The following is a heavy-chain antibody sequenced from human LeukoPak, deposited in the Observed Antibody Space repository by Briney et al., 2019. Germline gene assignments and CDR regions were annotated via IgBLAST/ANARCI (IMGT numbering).Heavy chain of an antibody. V-gene: IGHV3-7*01. CDR2: IRQDGSEK. J-gene: IGHJ6*03. D-gene: IGHD6-13*01. CDR1: GFTFSSYG. Sequence: GRSLRLSCAASGFTFSSYGMHWVRQAPGKGLEWVANIRQDGSEKYYVDSVKGRFTISRDNAKNSLYLQMNSLRAEDTAVYYCARVAAAGIYYYYYMDVWGKGTTVTVSS. CDR3: ARVAAAGIYYYYYMDV.